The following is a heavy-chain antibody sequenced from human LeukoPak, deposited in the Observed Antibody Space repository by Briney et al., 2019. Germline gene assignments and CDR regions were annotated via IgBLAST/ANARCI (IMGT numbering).Heavy chain of an antibody. CDR2: MNPISGDT. CDR3: ARVPRRGERFDP. D-gene: IGHD3-10*01. CDR1: GYTFTSYD. Sequence: ASVKVSCKASGYTFTSYDINWVRQATGQGLEWMGWMNPISGDTGYALKFQGRVTMSRNTSISTAYMELGSLRSEDTAVYYCARVPRRGERFDPWGQGTLVTVSS. J-gene: IGHJ5*02. V-gene: IGHV1-8*02.